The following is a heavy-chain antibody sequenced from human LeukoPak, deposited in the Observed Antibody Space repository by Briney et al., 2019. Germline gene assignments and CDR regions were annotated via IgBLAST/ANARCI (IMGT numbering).Heavy chain of an antibody. Sequence: SGTLSLTCAVSGGSISSSNWWSWVRQPPGKGLEWIGEIYHSGSTNYNPSLKSRVTISVDTSKNPFSLKLSPVTAADTAVYYCARRGVIAAPRDWGEGTLVTVSS. D-gene: IGHD3-10*01. J-gene: IGHJ4*02. V-gene: IGHV4-4*02. CDR1: GGSISSSNW. CDR3: ARRGVIAAPRD. CDR2: IYHSGST.